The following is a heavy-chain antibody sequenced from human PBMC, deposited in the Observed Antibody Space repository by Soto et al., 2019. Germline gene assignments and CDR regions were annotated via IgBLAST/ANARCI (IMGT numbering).Heavy chain of an antibody. J-gene: IGHJ4*02. CDR2: ISWNSGRI. V-gene: IGHV3-9*01. CDR3: AKDKGIALNLFDH. D-gene: IGHD6-13*01. Sequence: VQLVESGGGLVQPGRSLRLSCAASGFTFDDYAMHWVRQAPGKGLEWVSGISWNSGRIGYADSVKGRFTISRDNAKNSLYLQMNSLRAEDTALYYCAKDKGIALNLFDHWGQGTLVTVSS. CDR1: GFTFDDYA.